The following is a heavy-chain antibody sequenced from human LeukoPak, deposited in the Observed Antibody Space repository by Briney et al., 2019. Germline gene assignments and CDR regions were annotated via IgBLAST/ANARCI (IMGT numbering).Heavy chain of an antibody. Sequence: GGSLRLSCAASGFTFSDYYMSWIRQAPGKGLEWVSYISSSSSYTNYADSVKGRFTISRDNAKNSLYLQMNSLRAEDTAVYYCARDRISGSSSWLHYYYGMDVWGQGTTVTVSS. V-gene: IGHV3-11*06. CDR2: ISSSSSYT. D-gene: IGHD6-13*01. J-gene: IGHJ6*02. CDR1: GFTFSDYY. CDR3: ARDRISGSSSWLHYYYGMDV.